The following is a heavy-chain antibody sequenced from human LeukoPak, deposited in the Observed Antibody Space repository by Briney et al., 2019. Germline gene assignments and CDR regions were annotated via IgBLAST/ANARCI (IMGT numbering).Heavy chain of an antibody. D-gene: IGHD4-11*01. V-gene: IGHV1-2*02. Sequence: GASVKVSCKASGYTFTGYYMHWVRQAPGQGLEWMGWINPNSGGTNYAQKFQGRVTMTRDTSISTAYMELSRLRSDDTAVYYCASCNYPPYYYYYYMDVWGKGTTVTVSS. CDR2: INPNSGGT. CDR1: GYTFTGYY. CDR3: ASCNYPPYYYYYYMDV. J-gene: IGHJ6*03.